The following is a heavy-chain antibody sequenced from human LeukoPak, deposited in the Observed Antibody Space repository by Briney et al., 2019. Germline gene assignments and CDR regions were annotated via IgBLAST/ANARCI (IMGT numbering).Heavy chain of an antibody. D-gene: IGHD2-2*01. J-gene: IGHJ4*02. CDR2: ISGSGGST. CDR3: AESGPYCSSTSCNYFDY. V-gene: IGHV3-23*01. CDR1: GFTFSDYY. Sequence: GGSLRLSCATSGFTFSDYYMSWIRQAPGKGLEWVSAISGSGGSTYYADSVKGRFTISRDNSKNALFLQMNSLRAEDTAVYYCAESGPYCSSTSCNYFDYWGQGTLVTVSS.